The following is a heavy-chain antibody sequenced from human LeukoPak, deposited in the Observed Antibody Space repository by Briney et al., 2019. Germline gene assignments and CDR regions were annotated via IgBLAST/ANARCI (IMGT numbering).Heavy chain of an antibody. Sequence: SETLSVTCTVSVGSISRYYWSWIRQPPAKGLDWMGYIYYSRITNYNPPLKSRVNISVDTSKNQFSLKLSSVTAADTAVYYCARIYYGSGSYHTGTWDWGQGTLVTVSS. V-gene: IGHV4-59*01. CDR2: IYYSRIT. CDR3: ARIYYGSGSYHTGTWD. J-gene: IGHJ4*02. D-gene: IGHD3-10*01. CDR1: VGSISRYY.